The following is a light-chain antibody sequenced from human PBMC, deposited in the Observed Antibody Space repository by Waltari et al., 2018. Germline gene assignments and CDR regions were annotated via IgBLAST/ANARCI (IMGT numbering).Light chain of an antibody. CDR2: DVA. Sequence: QSALTQPASMSGSPGQSITISCTGTSSDVDGFNFVSWYQQYPGKAPKLIIYDVANRPSGFSHRFSGSSSGNTASLTISGLQAEDEADYYCSSYTSVNTRFGGGTKLTVL. J-gene: IGLJ2*01. CDR1: SSDVDGFNF. CDR3: SSYTSVNTR. V-gene: IGLV2-14*03.